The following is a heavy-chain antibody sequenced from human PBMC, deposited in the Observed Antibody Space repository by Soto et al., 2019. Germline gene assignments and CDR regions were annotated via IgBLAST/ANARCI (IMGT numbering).Heavy chain of an antibody. Sequence: QVQLVQSGAEVKKPGASVTVSCKASGYTFTGYYMHWVRQAPGQGLAWMGWINPNSGGTNYAQKFQGWVTMTRDTSISTAYMELSRLSSDDTAVYYCARGIAAAAARGMDVWGQGTTVTVSS. J-gene: IGHJ6*02. V-gene: IGHV1-2*04. D-gene: IGHD6-13*01. CDR1: GYTFTGYY. CDR3: ARGIAAAAARGMDV. CDR2: INPNSGGT.